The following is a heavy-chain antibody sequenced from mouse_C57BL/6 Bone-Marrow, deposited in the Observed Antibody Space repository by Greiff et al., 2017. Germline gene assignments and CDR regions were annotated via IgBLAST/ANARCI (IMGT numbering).Heavy chain of an antibody. J-gene: IGHJ2*01. D-gene: IGHD1-1*01. CDR2: IHPNCGST. CDR3: ARSHYYGSSPVYFDY. Sequence: QQRPGQGLEWIGMIHPNCGSTNYNEKFKSKATLTVDKSSSTAYMQLSSLTSEDSAVYYCARSHYYGSSPVYFDYWGQGTTLTVSS. V-gene: IGHV1-64*01.